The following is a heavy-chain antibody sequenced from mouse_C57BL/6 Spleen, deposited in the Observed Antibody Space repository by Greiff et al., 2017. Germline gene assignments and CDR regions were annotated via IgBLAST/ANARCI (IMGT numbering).Heavy chain of an antibody. CDR2: INPNNGGT. Sequence: VQLQQSGPELVKPGASVKISCKASGYTFTDYYMNWVKQSHGKSLEWIGDINPNNGGTSYNQKFKGKATLTVDKSSSTAYMERRSLTSEDSAVYYCARRGKLWYFDVWGTGTTVTVSS. J-gene: IGHJ1*03. V-gene: IGHV1-26*01. CDR1: GYTFTDYY. CDR3: ARRGKLWYFDV.